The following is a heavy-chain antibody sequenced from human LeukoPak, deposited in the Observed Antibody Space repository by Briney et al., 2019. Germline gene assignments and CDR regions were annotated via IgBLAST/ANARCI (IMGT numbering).Heavy chain of an antibody. CDR3: ARGGDSSGYSPVDY. D-gene: IGHD3-22*01. J-gene: IGHJ4*02. Sequence: GASVKVSCKVSGSTLTELSMHWVQQAPGQGLEWMGVINPSVGSTTYAQTFQGRVTMTRDTSTSTVYLELSSLRSQDTAVYYCARGGDSSGYSPVDYWGQGTLVTVSS. V-gene: IGHV1-46*01. CDR2: INPSVGST. CDR1: GSTLTELS.